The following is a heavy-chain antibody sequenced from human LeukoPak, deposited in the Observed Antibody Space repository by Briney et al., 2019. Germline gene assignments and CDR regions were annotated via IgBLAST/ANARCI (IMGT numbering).Heavy chain of an antibody. CDR3: ARVYKGLNN. D-gene: IGHD3-10*01. CDR2: ISGSGGST. CDR1: GFTFSSYG. J-gene: IGHJ4*02. Sequence: HPGGSLRLSCAASGFTFSSYGMSWVRQAPGKGLEWVSAISGSGGSTYYADSVKGRFTISRDNSKNTLYLQMNSLRAEDTAVYYCARVYKGLNNWGQGTLVTVSS. V-gene: IGHV3-23*01.